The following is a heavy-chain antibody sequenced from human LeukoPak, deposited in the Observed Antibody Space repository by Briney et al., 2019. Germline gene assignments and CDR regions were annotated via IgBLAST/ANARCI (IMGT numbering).Heavy chain of an antibody. Sequence: SETLSLTCAVYGGSFSGYYWSWIRQPPGKGLEWIGEINHSGSTNYNPSLKSRVTISVDTSKSQFSLKLSSVTAADTAVYYCARADYGDYDTYYFDYWGQGTLVTVSS. V-gene: IGHV4-34*01. J-gene: IGHJ4*02. D-gene: IGHD4-17*01. CDR2: INHSGST. CDR3: ARADYGDYDTYYFDY. CDR1: GGSFSGYY.